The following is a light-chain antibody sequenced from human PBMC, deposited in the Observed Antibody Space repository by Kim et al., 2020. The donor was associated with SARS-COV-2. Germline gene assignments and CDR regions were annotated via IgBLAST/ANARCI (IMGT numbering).Light chain of an antibody. CDR2: DAS. CDR3: HQYDNWPPHT. V-gene: IGKV3-15*01. CDR1: LSIGSN. Sequence: EIVMTQSPDTLSVSPGERATLSCRASLSIGSNLAWYQQKPGQAPRLLMYDASTRATGIPARFSGSGSGTEFTLTISALQSEDFAVYYCHQYDNWPPHTFGGGTKLEI. J-gene: IGKJ4*01.